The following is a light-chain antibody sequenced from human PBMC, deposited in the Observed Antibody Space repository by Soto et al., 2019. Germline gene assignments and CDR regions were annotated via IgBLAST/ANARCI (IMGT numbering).Light chain of an antibody. V-gene: IGLV2-14*01. CDR3: SSYTRSSTLV. J-gene: IGLJ3*02. CDR2: EVS. CDR1: SSDVGGYNY. Sequence: QSALTQPASVSGSPGQSITISCTGTSSDVGGYNYVSWYQQHPGKAPKLMIYEVSNRPSGVSNRFSGSTSGNTASLTISGLQAEDEADYYCSSYTRSSTLVFGGGTQLTVL.